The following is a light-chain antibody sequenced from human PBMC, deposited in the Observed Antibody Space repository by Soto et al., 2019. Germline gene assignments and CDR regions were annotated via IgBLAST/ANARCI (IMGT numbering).Light chain of an antibody. Sequence: EVVMTQSPATLSLSPGERATLSCRASQSVSSSLARYQQKPGLAPRLLIYGASTRAAGIPDRFSGSGSETEFTLTISSLQAEDFAIYDCQQYNNWWTFGQGTKVEIK. V-gene: IGKV3-15*01. J-gene: IGKJ1*01. CDR2: GAS. CDR3: QQYNNWWT. CDR1: QSVSSS.